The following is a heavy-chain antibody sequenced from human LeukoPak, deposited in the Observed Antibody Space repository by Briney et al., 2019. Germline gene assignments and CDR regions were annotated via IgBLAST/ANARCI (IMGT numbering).Heavy chain of an antibody. CDR1: GFTFSSYA. D-gene: IGHD3-3*01. Sequence: GGSLRLSSAASGFTFSSYAMHWVRQAPGKGLEYVSAISSNGGSTYYANSVKGRFTISRDNSKNTLYLQMGSLRAEDMAVYYCARGDTLYYDFWSGFSDYWGQGTLVTVSS. CDR3: ARGDTLYYDFWSGFSDY. J-gene: IGHJ4*02. CDR2: ISSNGGST. V-gene: IGHV3-64*01.